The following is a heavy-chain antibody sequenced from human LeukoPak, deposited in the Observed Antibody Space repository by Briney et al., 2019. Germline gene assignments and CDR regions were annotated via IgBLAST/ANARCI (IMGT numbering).Heavy chain of an antibody. J-gene: IGHJ2*01. CDR1: GGSISSGGYS. Sequence: PSETLSLTCAVSGGSISSGGYSWSWIRQPPGKGLEWIGYIYHSGSTYYNPSLKSRVTISVDRSKNQFSLKLSSVTAADTAVYYCARGGSSGYCLPSLYWYFDLWGRGTLVTVSS. D-gene: IGHD3-22*01. CDR3: ARGGSSGYCLPSLYWYFDL. V-gene: IGHV4-30-2*01. CDR2: IYHSGST.